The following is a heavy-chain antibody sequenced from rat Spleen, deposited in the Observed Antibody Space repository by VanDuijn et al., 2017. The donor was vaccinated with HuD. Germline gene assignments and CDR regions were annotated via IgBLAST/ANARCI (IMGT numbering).Heavy chain of an antibody. J-gene: IGHJ3*01. CDR1: GFTFSTFP. CDR2: ISSGGGDT. Sequence: EVQLVESGGGLVQPGRSLKLSCAASGFTFSTFPMAWVRQAPKMGLEWVASISSGGGDTYYPDSVRGRFTISRDNAKSTLNLQMDSLRSEDTATYYCVRQDTSGYSNWFTYWGQGTLVTVSS. CDR3: VRQDTSGYSNWFTY. D-gene: IGHD4-3*01. V-gene: IGHV5-25*01.